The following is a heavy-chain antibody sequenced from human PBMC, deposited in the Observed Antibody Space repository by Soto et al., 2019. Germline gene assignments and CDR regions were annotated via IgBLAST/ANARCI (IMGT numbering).Heavy chain of an antibody. CDR1: GFTFRSYG. CDR2: IWYDGSKK. Sequence: QEQLVESGGGVVQPGRSLRLSCSASGFTFRSYGMHWVRQAPGKGLEWVAVIWYDGSKKDYAGSVKGRFTISRDNSENTLYLQMNSLRAEDTAVYYCARGPSSLTRFDYWGQGTLVTVSS. V-gene: IGHV3-33*01. CDR3: ARGPSSLTRFDY. J-gene: IGHJ4*02. D-gene: IGHD2-2*01.